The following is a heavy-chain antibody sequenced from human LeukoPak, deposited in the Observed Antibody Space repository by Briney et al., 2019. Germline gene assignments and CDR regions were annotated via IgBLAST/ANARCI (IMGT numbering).Heavy chain of an antibody. J-gene: IGHJ3*01. D-gene: IGHD2/OR15-2a*01. CDR2: INIGTEVA. V-gene: IGHV1-3*04. Sequence: GASVKVSCKGSGYNFINHAVHWVRHAPGQRLEWLGWINIGTEVAKYSHRFQDRVLISVDTSANTAYLEVNTLTFEDTAMYYCAREWGLSTPGYHAYDLWGQGTMVTVSS. CDR3: AREWGLSTPGYHAYDL. CDR1: GYNFINHA.